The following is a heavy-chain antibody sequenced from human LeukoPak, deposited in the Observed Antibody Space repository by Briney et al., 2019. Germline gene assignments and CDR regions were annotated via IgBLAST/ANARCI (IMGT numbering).Heavy chain of an antibody. CDR2: IIPILGIA. CDR3: ARDLVPRRCSSTSCWGPGGDY. D-gene: IGHD2-2*01. V-gene: IGHV1-69*04. J-gene: IGHJ4*02. CDR1: GGTFSSYA. Sequence: ASVKVSCKASGGTFSSYAISWVRQAPGQGLEWMGRIIPILGIANYAQKFQGRVTITADKSTSTAYMELSSLRSEDTAVYYCARDLVPRRCSSTSCWGPGGDYWGQGTLVTVSS.